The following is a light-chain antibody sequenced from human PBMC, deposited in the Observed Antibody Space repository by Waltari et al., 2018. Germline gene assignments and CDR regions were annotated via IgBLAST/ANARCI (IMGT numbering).Light chain of an antibody. CDR1: QSISSY. V-gene: IGKV1-39*01. J-gene: IGKJ1*01. CDR2: AAS. Sequence: DIQMTQSPSSLSASVVDRVTITCRASQSISSYLNWYQQKPGKAPKILIYAASSLQSGGPSRFSGSGSGTDFTLTISSLQPEDFATYYCQQFWTFGQGTKVEIK. CDR3: QQFWT.